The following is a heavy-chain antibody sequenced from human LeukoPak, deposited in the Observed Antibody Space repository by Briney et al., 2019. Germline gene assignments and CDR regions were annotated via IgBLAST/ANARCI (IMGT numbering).Heavy chain of an antibody. J-gene: IGHJ4*02. D-gene: IGHD5-24*01. V-gene: IGHV3-7*01. CDR1: GFTFSSYW. Sequence: GSLRLSCAASGFTFSSYWMSWVRQAPGKGLEGVANIKQDGSEKYYVDSVKGRFTISRDNAKNSLYLQMNSLRAEDTAVYYCARNPSRDGYNFFDYWGQGTLVTVSS. CDR3: ARNPSRDGYNFFDY. CDR2: IKQDGSEK.